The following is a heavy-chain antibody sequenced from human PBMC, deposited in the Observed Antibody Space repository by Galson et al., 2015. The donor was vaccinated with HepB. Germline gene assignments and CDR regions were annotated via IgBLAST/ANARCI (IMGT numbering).Heavy chain of an antibody. CDR3: ARPYAPYGSGSYRFDP. CDR2: ISSSSSYI. Sequence: SLRLSCAASGFTFSSYSMNWVRQAPGKGLEWVSSISSSSSYIYYADSVKGRFSISRDNAKNSLYLQMNSLRAEDTAVYYCARPYAPYGSGSYRFDPWGQGTLVTVSS. J-gene: IGHJ5*02. CDR1: GFTFSSYS. V-gene: IGHV3-21*01. D-gene: IGHD3-10*01.